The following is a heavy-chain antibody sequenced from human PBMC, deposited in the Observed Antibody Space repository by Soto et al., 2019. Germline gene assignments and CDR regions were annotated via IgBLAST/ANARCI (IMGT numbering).Heavy chain of an antibody. CDR1: GYTFTSYY. D-gene: IGHD6-19*01. Sequence: DSVKVSCKASGYTFTSYYMHWVRQAPGQGLEWMGIINPSGGSTSYAQKLQGRVTMTRDTSTSTVYMELSSLRSEDTAVYYCARGYRFREVAGYYFDYRGQGTLVT. CDR3: ARGYRFREVAGYYFDY. CDR2: INPSGGST. V-gene: IGHV1-46*04. J-gene: IGHJ4*02.